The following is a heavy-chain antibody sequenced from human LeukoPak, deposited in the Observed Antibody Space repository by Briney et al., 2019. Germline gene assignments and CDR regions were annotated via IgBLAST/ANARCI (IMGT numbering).Heavy chain of an antibody. D-gene: IGHD2-21*02. J-gene: IGHJ5*02. CDR3: AKGGPGDGNWFDL. V-gene: IGHV3-30*18. CDR1: GFTFSGYD. CDR2: ISYDGSNK. Sequence: GGSLRLSCVASGFTFSGYDIHWVRQAPGKGLEWVTLISYDGSNKYYADSVKGRFTISRDNPKNTLYLQMNSLRGEGTAVYYCAKGGPGDGNWFDLWGQGTLVTVSS.